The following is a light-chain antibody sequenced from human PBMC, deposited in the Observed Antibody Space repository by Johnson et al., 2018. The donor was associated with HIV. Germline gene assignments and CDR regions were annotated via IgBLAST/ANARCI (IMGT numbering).Light chain of an antibody. CDR3: GTWDSNLSAFYV. J-gene: IGLJ1*01. CDR2: EDD. V-gene: IGLV1-51*02. Sequence: QAVLTQPPSVSAAPGQKVTISCSGSSSNIGKNHVSWYQQFPGTAPKLLVYEDDKRPSDIHDRFSGSKSGTSATLGITGLQPGDEADYYCGTWDSNLSAFYVFGTGTKVTVL. CDR1: SSNIGKNH.